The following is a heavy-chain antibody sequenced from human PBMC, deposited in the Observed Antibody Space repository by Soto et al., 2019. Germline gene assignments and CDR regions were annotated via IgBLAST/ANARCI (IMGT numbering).Heavy chain of an antibody. CDR1: GGSISSGGYS. D-gene: IGHD6-19*01. CDR2: IYHSGST. V-gene: IGHV4-30-2*01. J-gene: IGHJ4*02. Sequence: QLQLQESGSGLVKPSQTLSLTCAVSGGSISSGGYSWSWIRQPPGKGLEWIGYIYHSGSTYYNPSRKSRVTISVDRSKNQFSLKLSSVTAADTAVYYCASAGGLGAVAADYWGQGTLVTLSS. CDR3: ASAGGLGAVAADY.